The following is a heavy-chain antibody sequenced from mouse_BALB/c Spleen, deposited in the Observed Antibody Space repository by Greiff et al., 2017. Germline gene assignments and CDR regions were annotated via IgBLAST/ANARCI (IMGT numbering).Heavy chain of an antibody. Sequence: EVQLQESGPGLVKPSQSLSLTCSVTGYSITSGYYWNWIRQFPGNKLEWMGYISYDGSNNYNPSLKNRISITRDTSKNQFFLKLNSVTTEDTATYDCARGRADYRFAYWGQGTLVTVSA. V-gene: IGHV3-6*02. D-gene: IGHD2-12*01. CDR3: ARGRADYRFAY. CDR1: GYSITSGYY. J-gene: IGHJ3*01. CDR2: ISYDGSN.